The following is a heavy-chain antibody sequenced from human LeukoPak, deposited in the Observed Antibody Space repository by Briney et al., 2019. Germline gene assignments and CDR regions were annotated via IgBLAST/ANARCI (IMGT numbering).Heavy chain of an antibody. V-gene: IGHV3-7*05. J-gene: IGHJ4*02. Sequence: GGSLRLSCAASGFTFRSHWMTWVRQAPGKGLEWVANIEQGGSKKYYVDSVKGRFTISRDNSKNTVDLQMNSLRAEDTAVYYCAKETAYQFDYWGQGTLVTVSS. CDR2: IEQGGSKK. CDR1: GFTFRSHW. CDR3: AKETAYQFDY.